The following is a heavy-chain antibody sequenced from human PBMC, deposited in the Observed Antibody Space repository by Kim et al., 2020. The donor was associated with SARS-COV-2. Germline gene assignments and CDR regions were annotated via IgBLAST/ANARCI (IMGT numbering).Heavy chain of an antibody. D-gene: IGHD6-13*01. J-gene: IGHJ5*02. CDR3: ARRVRIAAAAYFDP. V-gene: IGHV4-39*01. Sequence: SNPSLKSRVTISADTSKNQFSRHLRSVTAADTAVYYCARRVRIAAAAYFDPWGQGNLVTVSS.